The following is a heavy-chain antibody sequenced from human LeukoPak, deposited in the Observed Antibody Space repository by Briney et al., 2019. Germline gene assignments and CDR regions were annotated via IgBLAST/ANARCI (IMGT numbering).Heavy chain of an antibody. D-gene: IGHD2-2*01. Sequence: PSETLSLTCTVSGGAISGHYWSWVRQPPGKGLECIGYIYSRGSTNYNPSLKSRVTMSVDTSNNQFSLRLTSVTAADMAVYYCARRRYCDNTSCHEGSFDYWGQGTLVTVSS. V-gene: IGHV4-59*08. CDR3: ARRRYCDNTSCHEGSFDY. CDR2: IYSRGST. J-gene: IGHJ4*02. CDR1: GGAISGHY.